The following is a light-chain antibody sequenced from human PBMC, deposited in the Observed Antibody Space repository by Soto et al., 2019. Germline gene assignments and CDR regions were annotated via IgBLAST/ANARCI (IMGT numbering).Light chain of an antibody. CDR3: QQFET. Sequence: ENVLTQSPATLSLSPGERATLSCRASQTVGSSFLAWYQQKRGQAPRLLIYGASNRATGIPDRFSGSGSGADFTLTINRLEPEDFAVYYCQQFETFGGGTKV. CDR1: QTVGSSF. V-gene: IGKV3-20*01. J-gene: IGKJ4*01. CDR2: GAS.